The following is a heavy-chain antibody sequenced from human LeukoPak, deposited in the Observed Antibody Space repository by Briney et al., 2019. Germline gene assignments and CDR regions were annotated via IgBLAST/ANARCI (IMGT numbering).Heavy chain of an antibody. V-gene: IGHV1-18*01. CDR2: ISAYNGNT. Sequence: GASVKVSCKASGYTFTSYGISWVRQAPGQGLEWMGWISAYNGNTNYAQNLPARVTIATDTSTSTAYMELRSLRSDDTAVYYCASHPGYYDGSGDSYNWFDPWGQGTLVTVSS. D-gene: IGHD3-22*01. CDR1: GYTFTSYG. J-gene: IGHJ5*02. CDR3: ASHPGYYDGSGDSYNWFDP.